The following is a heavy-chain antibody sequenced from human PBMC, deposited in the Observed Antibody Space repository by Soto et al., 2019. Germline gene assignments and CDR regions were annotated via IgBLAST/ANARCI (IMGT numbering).Heavy chain of an antibody. CDR1: GGSFSGYY. V-gene: IGHV4-34*01. J-gene: IGHJ6*02. D-gene: IGHD2-2*01. CDR3: ARGRYCSSTSCYRYYYYYGMDV. CDR2: INHSGST. Sequence: QVQLQQWGAGLLKPSETLSLTCAVYGGSFSGYYWSWIRQPPGKGLEWIGEINHSGSTHYNPSLKSRVTISVDTSKNQFSLKLSAVTAADTAVYYCARGRYCSSTSCYRYYYYYGMDVWCQGTTVTVSS.